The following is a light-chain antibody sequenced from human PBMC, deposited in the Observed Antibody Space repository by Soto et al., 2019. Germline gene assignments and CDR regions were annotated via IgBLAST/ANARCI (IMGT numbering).Light chain of an antibody. V-gene: IGKV3-20*01. CDR3: QQYGSSPST. CDR1: QSVSTSY. CDR2: GAS. J-gene: IGKJ5*01. Sequence: EIVLTQSPGTLSLSPGERATLSCRASQSVSTSYLAWYQQKPGHAPSLLIYGASSRATGIPDRFSGGGSGTDFTLTISRLEPEDFAVYYCQQYGSSPSTFGQGTRLEIK.